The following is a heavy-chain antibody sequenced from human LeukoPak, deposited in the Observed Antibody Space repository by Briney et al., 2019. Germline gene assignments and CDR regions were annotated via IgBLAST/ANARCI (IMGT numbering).Heavy chain of an antibody. J-gene: IGHJ4*02. CDR2: ISFDGKIE. CDR1: GFTFRHYP. D-gene: IGHD3-3*01. CDR3: ARVVWSGYYIFDY. Sequence: PGGSLRLSCATFGFTFRHYPMHWVRQAPGKGLEWLAAISFDGKIEHYAESVKGRFTISRDNAKNSLYLQMNSLRAEDTAVYYCARVVWSGYYIFDYWGQGTLVTVSS. V-gene: IGHV3-30*04.